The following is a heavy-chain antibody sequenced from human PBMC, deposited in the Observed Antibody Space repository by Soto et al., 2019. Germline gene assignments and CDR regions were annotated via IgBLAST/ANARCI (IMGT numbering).Heavy chain of an antibody. V-gene: IGHV3-15*01. Sequence: PGGSLRLSCAACGFTFTYALMSWVRQAPGKGPEWVGRIKSKTDGGTTDYAAPVKGRFTISRDDSKNTLYLQMNSLKIEDTAVYYCTHDYGDYRYYFDYWGPGILVTVSS. CDR1: GFTFTYAL. D-gene: IGHD4-17*01. CDR2: IKSKTDGGTT. CDR3: THDYGDYRYYFDY. J-gene: IGHJ4*02.